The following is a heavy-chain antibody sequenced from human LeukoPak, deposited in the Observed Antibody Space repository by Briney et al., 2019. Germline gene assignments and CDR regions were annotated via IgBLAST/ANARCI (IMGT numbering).Heavy chain of an antibody. Sequence: PGGSLRLSCAASGFTFSSYSMNWVRQAPGKGLEWVSYISSSSSTIYYADSVKGRFTISRDNSKNTLYLQMNSLRAEDTAVYYCAKDNNFWSGYYYDYWGQGTLVTVSS. CDR2: ISSSSSTI. D-gene: IGHD3-3*01. V-gene: IGHV3-48*01. CDR1: GFTFSSYS. J-gene: IGHJ4*02. CDR3: AKDNNFWSGYYYDY.